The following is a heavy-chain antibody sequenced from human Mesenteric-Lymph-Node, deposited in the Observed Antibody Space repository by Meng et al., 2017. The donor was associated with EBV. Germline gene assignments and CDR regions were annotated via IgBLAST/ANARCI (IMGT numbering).Heavy chain of an antibody. CDR2: VSYSGTT. V-gene: IGHV4-39*07. Sequence: LQPQESGPGLVKPSEALSLTCTVSGGFISRSGFYWGWIRQPPGKGLEWIGRVSYSGTTSYNPSLRSRVTISADTSKNQFSLRLTSLTAADTAIYYCAGRGFYTLFDYWGQGTLVTVSS. D-gene: IGHD3-3*01. CDR1: GGFISRSGFY. CDR3: AGRGFYTLFDY. J-gene: IGHJ4*02.